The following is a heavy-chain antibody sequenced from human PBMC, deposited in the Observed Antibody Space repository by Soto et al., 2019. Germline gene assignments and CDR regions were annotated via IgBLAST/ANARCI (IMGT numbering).Heavy chain of an antibody. CDR1: GGSISSGGYS. CDR2: IYHSGST. V-gene: IGHV4-30-2*01. J-gene: IGHJ4*02. D-gene: IGHD6-13*01. Sequence: TLSLTCAVSGGSISSGGYSWSWIRQPPGKGLEWIGYIYHSGSTNYNPSLKSRVTISVDTSKNQFSLKLSSVTAADTAVYYCARGGASSWYAITSDYWGQGTLVTVSS. CDR3: ARGGASSWYAITSDY.